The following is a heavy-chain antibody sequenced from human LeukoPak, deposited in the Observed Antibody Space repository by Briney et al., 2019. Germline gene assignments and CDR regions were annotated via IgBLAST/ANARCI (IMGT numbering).Heavy chain of an antibody. CDR3: ARDVGLVVIHHDAFDI. CDR1: GYTFIDYY. J-gene: IGHJ3*02. V-gene: IGHV1-46*01. D-gene: IGHD3-22*01. Sequence: ASVKVSCKASGYTFIDYYMHWVRQAPGQGLEWMGIINPRGGSTTYAQNFQGRVTMTRDTSTSTLYMELRSLRSDDTAMYYCARDVGLVVIHHDAFDIWGQGTMVTVSS. CDR2: INPRGGST.